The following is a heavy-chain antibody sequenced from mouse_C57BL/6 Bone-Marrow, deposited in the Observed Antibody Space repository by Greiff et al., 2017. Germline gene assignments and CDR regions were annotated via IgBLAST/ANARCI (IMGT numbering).Heavy chain of an antibody. CDR3: ARGATVVASGYFDY. CDR2: IYPGDGDT. CDR1: GYAFSSYW. V-gene: IGHV1-80*01. J-gene: IGHJ2*01. Sequence: VQLQQSGAELVKPGASVKISCKASGYAFSSYWMNWVKQRPGKGLEWIGQIYPGDGDTNYNGKFKGKATLTADKSFTNDYMQLSSRPSEDSAVYFCARGATVVASGYFDYWGQGTTLTGSS. D-gene: IGHD1-1*01.